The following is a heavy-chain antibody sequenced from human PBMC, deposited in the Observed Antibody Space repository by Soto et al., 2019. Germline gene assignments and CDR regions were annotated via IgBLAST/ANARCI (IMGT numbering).Heavy chain of an antibody. V-gene: IGHV1-3*01. D-gene: IGHD3-3*01. CDR1: RYTFTIYA. CDR2: INAGNCNT. CDR3: ARSFGVVIDFAY. J-gene: IGHJ4*02. Sequence: SVKVSCKPSRYTFTIYAMHLVRQAPPQRREWMGWINAGNCNTKYSQKVQLRVTITRDTSPSTAYLELRRLRSEAPAVYYCARSFGVVIDFAYWGQGTLVHVSS.